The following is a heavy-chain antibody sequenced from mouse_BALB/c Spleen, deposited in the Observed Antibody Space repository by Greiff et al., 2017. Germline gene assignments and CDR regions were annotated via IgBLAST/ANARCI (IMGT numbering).Heavy chain of an antibody. CDR1: GYTFTSYW. J-gene: IGHJ4*01. CDR2: IYPGDGDT. V-gene: IGHV1-87*01. Sequence: VQLQQSGAELAGPGASVKLSCKASGYTFTSYWMQWVKQRPGQGLEWIGAIYPGDGDTRYTQKFKGKATLTADKSSSTAYMQLSSLASEDSAVYYCARRFYYYGSSYDAMDYWGQGTSVTVSS. CDR3: ARRFYYYGSSYDAMDY. D-gene: IGHD1-1*01.